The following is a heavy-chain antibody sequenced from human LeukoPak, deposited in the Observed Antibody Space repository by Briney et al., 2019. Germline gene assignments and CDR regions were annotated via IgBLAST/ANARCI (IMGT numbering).Heavy chain of an antibody. CDR1: GGSISSSSYY. CDR3: AGEGDSGNRFDP. D-gene: IGHD1-26*01. CDR2: IYYSGST. J-gene: IGHJ5*02. Sequence: SETLSLTCTVSGGSISSSSYYWGWIRQPPGKGLEWIGSIYYSGSTYYNPSLKSRVTISVDTSKNQFSLKLSSVTAADTAVYYCAGEGDSGNRFDPWGQGTLVTVSS. V-gene: IGHV4-39*01.